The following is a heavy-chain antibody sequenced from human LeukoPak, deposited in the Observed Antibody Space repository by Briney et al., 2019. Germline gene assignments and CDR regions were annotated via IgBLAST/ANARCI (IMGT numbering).Heavy chain of an antibody. J-gene: IGHJ4*02. CDR2: ISSSSSYI. CDR1: GFTFSSYN. V-gene: IGHV3-21*01. CDR3: ARSIAAAGTYFDY. Sequence: GGSLRLSCAASGFTFSSYNMNWVRQAPGKGLEWVSSISSSSSYIYYADSVKGRFTISRDNAKNSLYLQMNSLRAEDTAVYYCARSIAAAGTYFDYWGQGTLVTVSS. D-gene: IGHD6-13*01.